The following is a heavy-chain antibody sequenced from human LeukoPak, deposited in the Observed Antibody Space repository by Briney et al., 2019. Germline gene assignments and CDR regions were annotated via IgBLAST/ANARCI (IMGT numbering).Heavy chain of an antibody. Sequence: GGSLRLSCAASGFTFSSYRMHWVRQATGKGLEGVARINSDGTDISYGDSVKGRFTISRDNAKNTLYLQMNSLRVEDTAVYYFQHWGQGTLVTVSS. CDR1: GFTFSSYR. CDR2: INSDGTDI. V-gene: IGHV3-74*01. CDR3: QH. J-gene: IGHJ1*01.